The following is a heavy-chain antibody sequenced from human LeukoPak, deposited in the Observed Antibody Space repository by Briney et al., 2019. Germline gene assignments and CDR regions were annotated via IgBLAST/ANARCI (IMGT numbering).Heavy chain of an antibody. Sequence: ASVKVSCKASGYTFSNFDVNWVRQAPGQGLEWMAWMNPGSGDTGYEGKFQARLTMSSNTSITTASMELSSLTSKDTAVYYCARSRRGYYMDVWGKGTTVIVSS. CDR1: GYTFSNFD. V-gene: IGHV1-8*02. CDR2: MNPGSGDT. CDR3: ARSRRGYYMDV. J-gene: IGHJ6*03.